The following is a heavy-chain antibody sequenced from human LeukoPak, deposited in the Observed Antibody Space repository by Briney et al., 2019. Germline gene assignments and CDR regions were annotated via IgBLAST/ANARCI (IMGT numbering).Heavy chain of an antibody. CDR2: INPNSGGT. CDR1: GYSFTGYY. CDR3: ARAGRYCSSTSCLQGAFDI. D-gene: IGHD2-2*01. V-gene: IGHV1-2*02. Sequence: ASVKVSCKASGYSFTGYYMHWVRQAPGQGLEWMGWINPNSGGTNYAQKFQGRVTMTRDTSISTAYVELSRLRSDDTAVYYCARAGRYCSSTSCLQGAFDIWGQGAMVTVSS. J-gene: IGHJ3*02.